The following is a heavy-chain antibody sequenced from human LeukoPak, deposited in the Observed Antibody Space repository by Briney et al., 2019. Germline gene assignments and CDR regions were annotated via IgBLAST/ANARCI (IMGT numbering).Heavy chain of an antibody. Sequence: ASVKVSCKASGYTFTAYYMPGLRRPPGQGLEWLGWINLNSGGTNYAQKFQGRVTMTRDTSISAAYMDLSRLGSDDTAVYYCARVAGGDWYYFDFWGQGTLVTVSS. CDR3: ARVAGGDWYYFDF. J-gene: IGHJ4*02. V-gene: IGHV1-2*02. CDR2: INLNSGGT. CDR1: GYTFTAYY. D-gene: IGHD2-21*02.